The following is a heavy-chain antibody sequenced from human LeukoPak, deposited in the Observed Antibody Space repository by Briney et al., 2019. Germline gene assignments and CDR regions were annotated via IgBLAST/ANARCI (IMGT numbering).Heavy chain of an antibody. CDR1: GGTFSSYA. V-gene: IGHV1-69*05. J-gene: IGHJ6*03. CDR2: IIPIFGTA. CDR3: AREVERRYYYYYYMDV. D-gene: IGHD1-1*01. Sequence: SVKVSCKASGGTFSSYAISWVRQAPGQGLEWMGRIIPIFGTANYAQKFQGGVTITTDESTSTAYMELSSLRSEDTAVYYCAREVERRYYYYYYMDVWGKGTTVTVSS.